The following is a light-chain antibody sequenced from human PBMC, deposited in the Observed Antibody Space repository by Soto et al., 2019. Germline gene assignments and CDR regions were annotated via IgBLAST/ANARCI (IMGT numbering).Light chain of an antibody. CDR1: QSISSW. Sequence: DIQMTQSPSTLSASVGDRVTITCRASQSISSWLAWYQQKPGKAPNLLIYDASSLESGVPSRFSGSGSGTDFTLTISSLQPADFATYYCQQYNSYSWTFGQGTKVEIK. J-gene: IGKJ1*01. CDR2: DAS. CDR3: QQYNSYSWT. V-gene: IGKV1-5*01.